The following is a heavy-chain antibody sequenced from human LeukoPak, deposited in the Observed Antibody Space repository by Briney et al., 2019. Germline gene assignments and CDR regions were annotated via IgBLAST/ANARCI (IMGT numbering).Heavy chain of an antibody. J-gene: IGHJ4*02. CDR2: IYYSGST. D-gene: IGHD2-15*01. CDR3: TRVECTDGSCYTFDY. Sequence: PSETLSLTCSVSGGSISSASYYWSFIRQPPGKGLEWIGSIYYSGSTYYSPSLKSRVTISVDTSKNQFSLMLRSVTAADTAVYYCTRVECTDGSCYTFDYWGPGTLVIVSS. CDR1: GGSISSASYY. V-gene: IGHV4-39*07.